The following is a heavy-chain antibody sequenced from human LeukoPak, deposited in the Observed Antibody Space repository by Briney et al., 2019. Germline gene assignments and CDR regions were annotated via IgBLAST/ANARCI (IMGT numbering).Heavy chain of an antibody. Sequence: GGSLRLSCAASGFTFDDFDDYGMNWVRQAPGKGLEWVSGINWNGGRKGYADSVKGRFIISRDNAKKYVFLQMNSLRPEDTALYYCARGKILSPYYDGAGSYFSDYWGPGTLVTVSS. CDR3: ARGKILSPYYDGAGSYFSDY. V-gene: IGHV3-20*04. CDR1: GFTFDDFDDYG. J-gene: IGHJ4*02. CDR2: INWNGGRK. D-gene: IGHD3-10*01.